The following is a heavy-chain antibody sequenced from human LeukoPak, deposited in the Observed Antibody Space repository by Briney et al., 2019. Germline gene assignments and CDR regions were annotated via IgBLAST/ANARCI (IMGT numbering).Heavy chain of an antibody. CDR3: ARRGMVRGVIITLNY. CDR1: GYTFTSYD. D-gene: IGHD3-10*01. J-gene: IGHJ4*02. V-gene: IGHV1-8*01. Sequence: ASVKVSCKASGYTFTSYDINWVRQATGQGLEWMGRMNPNSGNTGYAQKFQGRVTMTRNTSISTAYMELSSLRSEDTAVYHCARRGMVRGVIITLNYWGQGTLVTVSS. CDR2: MNPNSGNT.